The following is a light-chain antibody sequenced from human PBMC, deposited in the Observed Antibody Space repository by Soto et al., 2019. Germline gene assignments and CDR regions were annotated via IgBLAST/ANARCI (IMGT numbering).Light chain of an antibody. CDR1: SSNIGADYD. Sequence: QSALTQPPSVSGAPGQRVTISCTGSSSNIGADYDVHWYQQLPGTAPKLLIYNNNNRPSGVPDRFSGSKSGTSASLAITGLQAEDETNYYCQSYDRSLTGLIFGGGTKLTVL. V-gene: IGLV1-40*01. CDR2: NNN. CDR3: QSYDRSLTGLI. J-gene: IGLJ2*01.